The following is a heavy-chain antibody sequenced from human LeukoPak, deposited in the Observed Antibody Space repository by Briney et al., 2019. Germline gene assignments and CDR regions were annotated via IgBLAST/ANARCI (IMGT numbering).Heavy chain of an antibody. V-gene: IGHV1-46*01. D-gene: IGHD1-1*01. CDR1: GYTFTSYY. Sequence: ASVKVSCKASGYTFTSYYMHWVRQAPGQGLEWLGIINPSGGITTYAQKFQGRVTVTMDTSTSTVYMELSSLRSEDTAVYYCARGNWNYCDYWGQGTLVTVSS. CDR2: INPSGGIT. CDR3: ARGNWNYCDY. J-gene: IGHJ4*02.